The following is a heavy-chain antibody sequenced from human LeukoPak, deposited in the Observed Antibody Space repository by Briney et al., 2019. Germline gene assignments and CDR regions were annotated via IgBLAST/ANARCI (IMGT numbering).Heavy chain of an antibody. Sequence: PGGSLRLSCAASGFTFSSYGMHWVRQAPGKGLEWVAVISYDGSNKYYADSVKGRFTISRDNSKNTLYLQMNSLRAEDTAVYYCAKATAMASPFAYWGQGTLVTVSS. J-gene: IGHJ4*02. V-gene: IGHV3-30*18. CDR1: GFTFSSYG. D-gene: IGHD5-18*01. CDR2: ISYDGSNK. CDR3: AKATAMASPFAY.